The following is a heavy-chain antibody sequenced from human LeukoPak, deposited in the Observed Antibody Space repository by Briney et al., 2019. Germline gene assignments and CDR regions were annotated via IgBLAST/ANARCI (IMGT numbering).Heavy chain of an antibody. J-gene: IGHJ4*02. D-gene: IGHD3-16*01. CDR3: ARVGRGDHTWGSYYCDH. Sequence: SETLSLTCTVSGDSFSTYHWSWLRQPPGKGLEWIGYISSSGSTSYNPSLRSRVSFSVDTSKSHFSLRLTSVTAADTAVYYCARVGRGDHTWGSYYCDHWGQGTLVSVSS. CDR1: GDSFSTYH. V-gene: IGHV4-59*01. CDR2: ISSSGST.